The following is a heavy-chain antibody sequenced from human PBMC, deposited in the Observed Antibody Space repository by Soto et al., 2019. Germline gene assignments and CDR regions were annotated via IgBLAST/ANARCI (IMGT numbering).Heavy chain of an antibody. CDR1: GGSISSSSYY. V-gene: IGHV4-39*01. Sequence: QLQLQESGPGLMKPSETLSLTCTVSGGSISSSSYYWGWNRQPPGKGLEWIGSIYYSGSTYYNPSLKSRVTISVDTSKNQFSLKLSSVTAADTAVYYCARLGAGYCSSTSCYGGVDYWGQGTLVTVSS. J-gene: IGHJ4*02. D-gene: IGHD2-2*01. CDR3: ARLGAGYCSSTSCYGGVDY. CDR2: IYYSGST.